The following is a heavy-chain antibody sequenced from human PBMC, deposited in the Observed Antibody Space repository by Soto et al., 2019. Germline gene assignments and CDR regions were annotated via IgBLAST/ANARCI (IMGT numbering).Heavy chain of an antibody. J-gene: IGHJ4*02. CDR3: AKDEARITMIFWVY. V-gene: IGHV3-21*04. Sequence: GGSLRLSCAASGFTFSSYTMNWVRQAPGKGLEWVSPISSSSGYIYYADSVRGRFTISRDNSKNTLYLQMNSLRAEDTAVYYCAKDEARITMIFWVYWGQGTLVTVSS. D-gene: IGHD3-22*01. CDR1: GFTFSSYT. CDR2: ISSSSGYI.